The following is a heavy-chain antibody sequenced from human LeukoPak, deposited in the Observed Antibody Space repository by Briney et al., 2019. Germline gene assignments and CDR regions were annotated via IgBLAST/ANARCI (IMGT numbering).Heavy chain of an antibody. Sequence: KPSETLSLTCTVSGGSISSYYWSWIRQPPGRGLGWIGYIYYSGSTNYNPSLKSRVTISVDTSKNQFSVKLSSVAAADAAVYYCARATAYGDYDYSYYYMEVWAKGPRSPSP. D-gene: IGHD4-17*01. CDR3: ARATAYGDYDYSYYYMEV. CDR1: GGSISSYY. J-gene: IGHJ6*03. V-gene: IGHV4-59*01. CDR2: IYYSGST.